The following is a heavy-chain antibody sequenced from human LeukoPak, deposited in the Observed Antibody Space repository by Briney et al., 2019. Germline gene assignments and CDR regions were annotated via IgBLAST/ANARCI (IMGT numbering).Heavy chain of an antibody. V-gene: IGHV4-34*01. CDR1: VGSFSGYY. D-gene: IGHD5-24*01. Sequence: SETLSLTCAVYVGSFSGYYWSWIRQPPGKGLEWIGEINHSGSTNYNPSLKSRVTISVDTSKNQFSLKLSSVTAADTAVYYCARVWGWLQFYLFDYWGQGTLVTVSS. J-gene: IGHJ4*02. CDR3: ARVWGWLQFYLFDY. CDR2: INHSGST.